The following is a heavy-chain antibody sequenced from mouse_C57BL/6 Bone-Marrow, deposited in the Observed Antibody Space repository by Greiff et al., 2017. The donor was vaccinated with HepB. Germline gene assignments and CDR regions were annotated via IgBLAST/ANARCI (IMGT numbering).Heavy chain of an antibody. J-gene: IGHJ4*01. V-gene: IGHV5-12*01. Sequence: EVKVEESGGGLVQPGGSLKLSCAASGFTFSDYYMYWVRQTPEKRLEWVAYISNGGGSTYYPDTVKGRFTISRDNAKNTLYLQMSRLKSEDTAMYYCARGTAQATYAMDYWGQGTSVTVSS. CDR1: GFTFSDYY. CDR2: ISNGGGST. D-gene: IGHD3-2*02. CDR3: ARGTAQATYAMDY.